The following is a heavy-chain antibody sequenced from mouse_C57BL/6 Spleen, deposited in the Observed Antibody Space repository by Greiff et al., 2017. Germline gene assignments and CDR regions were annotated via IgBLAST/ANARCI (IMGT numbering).Heavy chain of an antibody. CDR2: ISSGGDYI. D-gene: IGHD6-1*01. CDR1: GFTFSSYA. J-gene: IGHJ4*01. V-gene: IGHV5-9-1*02. Sequence: EVMLVESGEGLVKPGGSLKLSCAASGFTFSSYAMSWVRQTPEKRLEWVAYISSGGDYIYYADTVKGRFTISRDNARNTLYLQMSSLKSEDTAMYYCTRDPASSAMDYWGQGTSVNVSS. CDR3: TRDPASSAMDY.